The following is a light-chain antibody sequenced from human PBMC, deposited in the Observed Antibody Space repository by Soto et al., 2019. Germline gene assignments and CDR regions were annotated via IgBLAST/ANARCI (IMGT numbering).Light chain of an antibody. V-gene: IGKV3-11*01. CDR3: QQRSNWQIT. CDR1: QSVSTY. Sequence: ETVLTQSPATLSLSPGESATLSCRASQSVSTYLAWYQQKPGQAPRLLIYDASNRVTGIPARFRGSGSGTDFTLTISSLEPDEFAVYECQQRSNWQITFGQGTRLEIK. CDR2: DAS. J-gene: IGKJ5*01.